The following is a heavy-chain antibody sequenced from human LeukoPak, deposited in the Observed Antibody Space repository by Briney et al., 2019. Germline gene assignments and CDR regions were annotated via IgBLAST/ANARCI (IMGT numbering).Heavy chain of an antibody. CDR2: IYYSGST. D-gene: IGHD5-24*01. CDR3: ATHMAGYNVRYYGMDV. J-gene: IGHJ6*02. Sequence: PSETLSLTCTVSGGSISSYYWSWIRQPPGKGLEWIGYIYYSGSTNYNPSLKSRVTISVDTSKNQFSLKLSSVTAADTAVYYCATHMAGYNVRYYGMDVWGQGTTVTVSS. CDR1: GGSISSYY. V-gene: IGHV4-59*01.